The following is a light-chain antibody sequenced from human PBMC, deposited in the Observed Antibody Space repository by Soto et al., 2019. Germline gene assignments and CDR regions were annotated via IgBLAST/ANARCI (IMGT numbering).Light chain of an antibody. J-gene: IGLJ1*01. CDR1: SSDVGDYNY. CDR3: CSYAGGYTFV. Sequence: QSALTQPRSVSGSPGQSVTISCTGTSSDVGDYNYVSWYQQHPGKALKLMIYDVSKRPSGAPDRFSGSKSGNTASLTISGLHTEDEADYYCCSYAGGYTFVFGTGTKLTVL. CDR2: DVS. V-gene: IGLV2-11*01.